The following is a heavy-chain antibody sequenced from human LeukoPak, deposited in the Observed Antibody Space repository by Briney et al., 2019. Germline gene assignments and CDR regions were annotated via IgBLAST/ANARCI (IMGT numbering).Heavy chain of an antibody. V-gene: IGHV5-51*01. CDR2: IYPGDSDT. CDR3: ARPGYCSSTSCGGAFDI. J-gene: IGHJ3*02. Sequence: GESLKISCKGSGYNFTNYWIGWVRQMPGKGLEWMGIIYPGDSDTRYSPSFQGQVTISADKSISTAYLQWSSLKASDTAMYYCARPGYCSSTSCGGAFDIWGQGTMVTVSS. CDR1: GYNFTNYW. D-gene: IGHD2-2*01.